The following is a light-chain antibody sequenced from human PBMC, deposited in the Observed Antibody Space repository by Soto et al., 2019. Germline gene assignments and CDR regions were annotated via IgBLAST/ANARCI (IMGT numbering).Light chain of an antibody. CDR3: AAWDDSLDGVV. CDR1: SSNIGSNT. J-gene: IGLJ2*01. V-gene: IGLV1-44*01. Sequence: QSVLTQPPSASATPGQTVTISCSGSSSNIGSNTVNWYQQLPGTAPKLLIYSNKHRPSGVPDRVSGSKSGTSASLVISGLQSEDEADYYCAAWDDSLDGVVFGGGTKLTVL. CDR2: SNK.